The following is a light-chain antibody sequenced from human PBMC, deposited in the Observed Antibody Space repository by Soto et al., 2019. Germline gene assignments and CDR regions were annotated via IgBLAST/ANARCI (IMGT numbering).Light chain of an antibody. V-gene: IGLV2-14*01. J-gene: IGLJ3*02. Sequence: QSVLTQPASVSGSPGQSITISCTGTTSDVGDYNYVSWYQQHPGKAPKLMIYDVSSRPSGVSNRFSGSKSGNTASLTISGLQAEDEADYYCCAYAGSGTVVFGGGTKLTVL. CDR3: CAYAGSGTVV. CDR1: TSDVGDYNY. CDR2: DVS.